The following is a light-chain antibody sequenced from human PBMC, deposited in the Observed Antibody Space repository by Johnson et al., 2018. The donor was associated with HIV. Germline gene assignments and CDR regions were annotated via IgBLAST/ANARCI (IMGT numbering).Light chain of an antibody. V-gene: IGLV1-51*02. CDR2: ENN. J-gene: IGLJ1*01. CDR1: SSNIGNNY. Sequence: QLVLTQPPSVSAAPGQKVTISCSGSSSNIGNNYVSWYQQLPGTAPKLLIYENNKRPSGIPDRFSGSKSGTSATLGITGLRTGDEADYYCGTWDSSLSALYVFGAGTKVTVL. CDR3: GTWDSSLSALYV.